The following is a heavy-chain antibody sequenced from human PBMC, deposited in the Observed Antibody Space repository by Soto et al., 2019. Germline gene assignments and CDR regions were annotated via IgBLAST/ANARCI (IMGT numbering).Heavy chain of an antibody. D-gene: IGHD3-22*01. CDR3: ARVGPWVPYYYDSSPYTFENWFDP. Sequence: ETLSLTCAVSGYSISSGYYWGWLRQPPGKGLEWIGRIYHGGSTYYNPSLNSRVTLSIDMTNNHVSLILNSVTAADTAVYYCARVGPWVPYYYDSSPYTFENWFDPWGQGTLVTVSS. CDR2: IYHGGST. J-gene: IGHJ5*02. CDR1: GYSISSGYY. V-gene: IGHV4-38-2*01.